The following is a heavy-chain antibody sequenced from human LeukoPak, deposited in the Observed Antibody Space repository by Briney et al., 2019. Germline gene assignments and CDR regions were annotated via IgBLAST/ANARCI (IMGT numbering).Heavy chain of an antibody. CDR1: GFTFSTYS. D-gene: IGHD3-16*02. CDR2: ISSSSSYI. CDR3: AREELSYYDAFDI. J-gene: IGHJ3*02. Sequence: PRGSLRLSCAASGFTFSTYSVNWVRQAPGKGLEWVSSISSSSSYIYYADSVKGRFTISRDNAKNSLYLQMNSLRAEDTAVYYCAREELSYYDAFDIWGQGTMVTVSS. V-gene: IGHV3-21*01.